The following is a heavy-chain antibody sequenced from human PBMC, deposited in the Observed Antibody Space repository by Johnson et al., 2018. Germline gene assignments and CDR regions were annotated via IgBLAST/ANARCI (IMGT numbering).Heavy chain of an antibody. CDR3: AVEDISDRLVYYGMDV. V-gene: IGHV3-48*01. D-gene: IGHD3-9*01. CDR1: GFTFTDYS. J-gene: IGHJ6*02. Sequence: EVQLVESGGGLVQPGGSLRLSCAASGFTFTDYSMNWVRQAPGKGLEWVSYISSSNNIADSVKGRFTISRDNAKNSLFLQMNNLKPEDTAIYYCAVEDISDRLVYYGMDVWGQGTTVTVSS. CDR2: ISSSNN.